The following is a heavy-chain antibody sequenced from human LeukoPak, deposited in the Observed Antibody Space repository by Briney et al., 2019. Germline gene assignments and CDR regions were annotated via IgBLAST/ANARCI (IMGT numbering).Heavy chain of an antibody. J-gene: IGHJ6*03. D-gene: IGHD6-13*01. CDR1: GYTFTSYD. CDR3: ARGESSSFGVNYMDV. V-gene: IGHV1-8*02. CDR2: MNPNSGNT. Sequence: ASVKVSCKASGYTFTSYDINWVRKATGQGLELMGWMNPNSGNTGDAQKFQGRVTMTRNTSISTAYMELSSLRSEDTAVYYCARGESSSFGVNYMDVWDKGTTVTVSS.